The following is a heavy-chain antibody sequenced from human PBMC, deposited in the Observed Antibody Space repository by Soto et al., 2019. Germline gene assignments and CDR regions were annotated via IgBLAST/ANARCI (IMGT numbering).Heavy chain of an antibody. CDR2: IYYSGST. Sequence: SETLSLTCTACGDSMSSYYWSWIRQPPGKGLEWIGYIYYSGSTTYNPSLRSRVTMSVDTSKNQFSLRLSSVTAADTAVYYCARAKSNYQTFDHWGQGSQVTVSS. J-gene: IGHJ4*02. CDR3: ARAKSNYQTFDH. CDR1: GDSMSSYY. V-gene: IGHV4-59*01. D-gene: IGHD4-4*01.